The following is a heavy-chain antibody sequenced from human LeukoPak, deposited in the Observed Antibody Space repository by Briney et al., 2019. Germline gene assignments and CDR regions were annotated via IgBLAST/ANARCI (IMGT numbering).Heavy chain of an antibody. J-gene: IGHJ6*02. D-gene: IGHD2-21*01. V-gene: IGHV3-23*01. Sequence: PGGSLRLSCAASGFTFSAYAMNWVHQAPGKDLEWVSSIIGRGTSAYYADSVKGRFTISRDNSKNTLFLQMNRLRAADTAVYYCAKPDGNVVAVPMDVWGQGTTVTVSS. CDR2: IIGRGTSA. CDR3: AKPDGNVVAVPMDV. CDR1: GFTFSAYA.